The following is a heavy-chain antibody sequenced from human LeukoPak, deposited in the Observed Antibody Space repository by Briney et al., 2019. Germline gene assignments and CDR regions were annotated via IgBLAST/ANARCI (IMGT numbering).Heavy chain of an antibody. CDR1: GGSFSGYY. V-gene: IGHV4-34*01. CDR2: INHSGST. D-gene: IGHD6-19*01. J-gene: IGHJ6*04. CDR3: ARGRGGGSGWYSYYYGMDV. Sequence: SETLSLTCAVYGGSFSGYYWSWIRQPPGKGLEWIGEINHSGSTNYNPSLKSRVTISVDTSKNQFSLKLSSVTAADTAVYYCARGRGGGSGWYSYYYGMDVWSKGTTVTVSS.